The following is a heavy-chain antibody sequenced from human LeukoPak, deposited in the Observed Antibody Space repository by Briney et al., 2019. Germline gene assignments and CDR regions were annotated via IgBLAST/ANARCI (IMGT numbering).Heavy chain of an antibody. CDR3: ARGGSSWYGPLGYYGMDV. CDR1: GGSISSYY. V-gene: IGHV4-59*01. J-gene: IGHJ6*02. Sequence: PSETLSLTCTVSGGSISSYYWSWIRQPPGKGLEGIGYIYYSGSTNYNPSLKSRVTISVDTSKNQFSLKLSSVTAADTAVFYCARGGSSWYGPLGYYGMDVWGQGTTVTVSS. CDR2: IYYSGST. D-gene: IGHD6-13*01.